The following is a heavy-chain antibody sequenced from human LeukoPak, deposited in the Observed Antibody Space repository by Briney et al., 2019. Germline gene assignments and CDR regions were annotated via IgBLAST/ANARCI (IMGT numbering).Heavy chain of an antibody. J-gene: IGHJ6*03. Sequence: GGSLRLSCAASGFTFSSYEMNWVRQAPGKGLEWVSYISSSGSTIYYADSVKGRFTISRDNSKNTLYLQMNSLRAEDTAVYYCAKDPYCGGDCYSRWMDVWGKGTTV. CDR1: GFTFSSYE. CDR2: ISSSGSTI. D-gene: IGHD2-21*02. V-gene: IGHV3-48*03. CDR3: AKDPYCGGDCYSRWMDV.